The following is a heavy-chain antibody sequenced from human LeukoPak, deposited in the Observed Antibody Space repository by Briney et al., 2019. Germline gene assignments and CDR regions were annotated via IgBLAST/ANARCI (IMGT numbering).Heavy chain of an antibody. D-gene: IGHD5-18*01. V-gene: IGHV4-61*01. CDR2: IYYSGST. J-gene: IGHJ4*02. CDR3: ARVGYSYGPVDY. CDR1: GGSISSSSYY. Sequence: NPSETLSLTCTVSGGSISSSSYYWSWIRQPPGKGLEWIGYIYYSGSTNYNPSLKSRVTISVDTSKNQFSLKLSSVTAADTAVYYCARVGYSYGPVDYWGQGTLVTVSS.